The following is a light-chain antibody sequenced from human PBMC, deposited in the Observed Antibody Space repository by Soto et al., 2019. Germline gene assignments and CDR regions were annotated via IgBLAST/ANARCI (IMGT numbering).Light chain of an antibody. V-gene: IGLV2-14*01. Sequence: QSVLTQPASVSGSPGRSITISCTGTGSDVGGYNYVSWYQQYPGKAPKLMIYDDSNRPSGVSNRFSGSKSGNTAALIIFGLQAEDEADYYCCSYTSSSTYVFGTGTKVTVL. J-gene: IGLJ1*01. CDR3: CSYTSSSTYV. CDR1: GSDVGGYNY. CDR2: DDS.